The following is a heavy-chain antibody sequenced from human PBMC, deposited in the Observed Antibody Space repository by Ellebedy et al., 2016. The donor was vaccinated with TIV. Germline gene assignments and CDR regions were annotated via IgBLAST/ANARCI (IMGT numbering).Heavy chain of an antibody. J-gene: IGHJ4*02. Sequence: AASVKVSCKASGGTFSNYAINWVRQAPGQGLEWMGRIIPILGIAEYAQNFQGRVTFTADKSTSTAYMELSSLRSEDTAVYYCARWAGSSGSFQGPYDYWGQGTLVAVSS. CDR1: GGTFSNYA. CDR3: ARWAGSSGSFQGPYDY. CDR2: IIPILGIA. V-gene: IGHV1-69*04. D-gene: IGHD1-26*01.